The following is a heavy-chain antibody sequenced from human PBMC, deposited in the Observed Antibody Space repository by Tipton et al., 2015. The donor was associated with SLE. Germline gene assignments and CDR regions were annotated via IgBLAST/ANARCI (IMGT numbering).Heavy chain of an antibody. CDR3: ARATGGAFDI. Sequence: VTISVDTSKNQFSLKLSSVTAADTAVYYCARATGGAFDIWGQGTMVTVSS. V-gene: IGHV4-34*01. J-gene: IGHJ3*02. D-gene: IGHD3-16*01.